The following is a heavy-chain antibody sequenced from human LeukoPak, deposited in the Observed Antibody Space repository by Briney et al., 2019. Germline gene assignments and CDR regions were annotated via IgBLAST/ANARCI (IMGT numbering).Heavy chain of an antibody. V-gene: IGHV1-24*01. CDR3: ATDRMWYSSSWYYFDY. D-gene: IGHD6-13*01. J-gene: IGHJ4*02. CDR1: GYTLTELC. Sequence: ASVKVCCKVSGYTLTELCMHWVRQAPGKGLEWMGGCDPEDGETIYAQKFQGRVTMTEDTSTDTAYMELSSLRSEDTAVYYCATDRMWYSSSWYYFDYRGQGTLVTVSS. CDR2: CDPEDGET.